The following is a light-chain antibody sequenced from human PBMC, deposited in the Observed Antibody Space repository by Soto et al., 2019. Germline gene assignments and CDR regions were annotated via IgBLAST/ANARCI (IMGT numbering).Light chain of an antibody. V-gene: IGKV3-20*01. Sequence: ENLVTQSPDTQTLSPGERATLSCRASQSVSSSYLAWYQQKPGQAPRLLIYGASSRATGIPDRFSGSGSGTDFTLTISRLEPEICAVSYRQKYVRAPWIVGQRSRVDI. CDR2: GAS. CDR3: QKYVRAPWI. J-gene: IGKJ1*01. CDR1: QSVSSSY.